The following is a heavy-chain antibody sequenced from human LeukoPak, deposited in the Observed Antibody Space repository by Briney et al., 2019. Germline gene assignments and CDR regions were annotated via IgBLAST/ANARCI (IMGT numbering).Heavy chain of an antibody. Sequence: GGSLRLSCAASGFTFSSYGMHWVRQAPGKGPEWVAVIWYDGSNKYYADSVKGRFTISRDNSKNTLYLQMNSLRAEDTAVYYCARAKGQLLPDYYYYYGMDVWGQGTTVTVSS. V-gene: IGHV3-33*01. D-gene: IGHD2-2*01. CDR3: ARAKGQLLPDYYYYYGMDV. CDR1: GFTFSSYG. CDR2: IWYDGSNK. J-gene: IGHJ6*02.